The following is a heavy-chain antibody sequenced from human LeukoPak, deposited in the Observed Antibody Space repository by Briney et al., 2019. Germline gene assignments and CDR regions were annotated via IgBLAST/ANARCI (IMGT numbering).Heavy chain of an antibody. Sequence: ASVKVSCKVSGYSLTELSMHWVRQAPGKGLEWMGGFDLEDGETIYAQKFQGRVTMTEDTSTDTAYMEVSSLRAEDTAVYYCARVGIDYDFWSGYYELDYWGQGALVTVSS. J-gene: IGHJ4*02. CDR2: FDLEDGET. CDR3: ARVGIDYDFWSGYYELDY. D-gene: IGHD3-3*01. V-gene: IGHV1-24*01. CDR1: GYSLTELS.